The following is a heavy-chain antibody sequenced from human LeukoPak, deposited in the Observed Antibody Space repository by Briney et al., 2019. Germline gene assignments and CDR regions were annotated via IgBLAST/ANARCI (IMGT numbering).Heavy chain of an antibody. CDR3: ATCITMVRGVISVFDY. J-gene: IGHJ4*02. Sequence: GESLKISCKGSGYSFTSYWIGWVRQMPGKGLEWMGIIYPGDSDTRYSPSFQGQVTISADKSISTAYLQWSSLKASDTAMYYCATCITMVRGVISVFDYWGQGTLVTVSS. CDR2: IYPGDSDT. D-gene: IGHD3-10*01. V-gene: IGHV5-51*01. CDR1: GYSFTSYW.